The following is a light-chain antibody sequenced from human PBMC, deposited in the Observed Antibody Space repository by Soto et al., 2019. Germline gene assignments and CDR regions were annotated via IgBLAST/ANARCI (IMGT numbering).Light chain of an antibody. J-gene: IGLJ1*01. CDR1: SYNIWAGYD. CDR2: GNS. Sequence: QSALTQPPSVSGAPGQRVTISCTGSSYNIWAGYDVHWYQQLPGTAPKLLIYGNSNRPSGVPDRFSGSKSGTSASLAITGLQAEDEADYYCQSYDSSLSGFYVFGTGTKLTVL. CDR3: QSYDSSLSGFYV. V-gene: IGLV1-40*01.